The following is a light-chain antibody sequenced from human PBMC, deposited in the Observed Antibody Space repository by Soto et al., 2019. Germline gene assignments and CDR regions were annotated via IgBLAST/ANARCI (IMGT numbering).Light chain of an antibody. V-gene: IGKV1-39*01. Sequence: MTQSPLSLPVTPGEPASISCRSSQSLLHSNGYNYLKWYQQKPGKAPGLLIYAASTLQSGVPSRFSASGSGTDFTLTISSLQPEDFATYYCQQDLRPPLTFGPGTKVDIK. CDR1: QSLLHSNGYNY. CDR3: QQDLRPPLT. J-gene: IGKJ3*01. CDR2: AAS.